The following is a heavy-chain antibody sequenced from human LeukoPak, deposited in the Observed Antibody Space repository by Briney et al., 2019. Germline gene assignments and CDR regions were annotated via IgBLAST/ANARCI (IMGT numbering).Heavy chain of an antibody. J-gene: IGHJ3*02. CDR2: INTNTGNP. D-gene: IGHD4-17*01. V-gene: IGHV7-4-1*02. Sequence: ASVKVSCKASGHTFTSYAMNWVRQAPGQGLEWMGWINTNTGNPTYAQGFTGRFVFSLDTSVSTAYLQISSLKAEDTAVYYCARAIHDYGDYLNAFDIWGQGTMVTVSS. CDR1: GHTFTSYA. CDR3: ARAIHDYGDYLNAFDI.